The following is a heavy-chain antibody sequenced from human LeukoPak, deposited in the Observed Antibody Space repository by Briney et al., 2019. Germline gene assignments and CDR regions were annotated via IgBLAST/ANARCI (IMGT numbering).Heavy chain of an antibody. CDR1: GYTFNTYG. V-gene: IGHV1-18*01. CDR3: ARIACSSSSCTYSGRRRVRGGSLDP. Sequence: ASVTVSCKASGYTFNTYGITWVRRAPGHGLEWKGWISSYNGNTSYAAKVQGRITMTKDTSASTAYLELRSLRSDDTAVYYCARIACSSSSCTYSGRRRVRGGSLDPWGQGTLVTVSS. D-gene: IGHD2-2*01. CDR2: ISSYNGNT. J-gene: IGHJ5*02.